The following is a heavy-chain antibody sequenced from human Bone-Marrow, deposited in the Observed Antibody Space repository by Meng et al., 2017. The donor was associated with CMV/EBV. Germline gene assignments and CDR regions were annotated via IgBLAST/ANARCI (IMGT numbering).Heavy chain of an antibody. CDR3: ARGHEFDFYYYGMDV. V-gene: IGHV3-21*01. CDR1: GFTFSSYS. Sequence: GESLKISCAASGFTFSSYSMNWVRQAPGKGLEWVSSISSSSSYIYYADSLKGRFTISRDNAKNSLYLQLNSLRAEDTAVYYCARGHEFDFYYYGMDVWGHGATVTFYS. J-gene: IGHJ6*01. CDR2: ISSSSSYI.